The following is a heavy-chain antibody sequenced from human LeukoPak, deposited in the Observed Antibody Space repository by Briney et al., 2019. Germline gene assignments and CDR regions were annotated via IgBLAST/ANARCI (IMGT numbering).Heavy chain of an antibody. D-gene: IGHD3-10*01. CDR2: IMEDGSRQ. CDR1: GFTFSSYW. Sequence: GGSLRLSCATSGFTFSSYWMTWVRQAPGTGLEWVANIMEDGSRQHYIDSVKGRFTISRDNAKSSLYLQMNSLRVEDSAVYYCARDGYASGSHDYWGQGTLVTVSS. CDR3: ARDGYASGSHDY. V-gene: IGHV3-7*04. J-gene: IGHJ4*02.